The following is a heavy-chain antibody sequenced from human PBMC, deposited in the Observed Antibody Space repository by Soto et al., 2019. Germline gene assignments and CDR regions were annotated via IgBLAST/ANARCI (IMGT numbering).Heavy chain of an antibody. CDR1: GYKFSAYW. Sequence: GESLKISCMTSGYKFSAYWIAWVRQRHGKGLEWMGIIYPGDFDTRYSPSFEGQVTISVDRSTNTAHLQWSSLKASDTAIYYCARRPQKAYDPIDYWGQGTLGTVSS. J-gene: IGHJ4*02. V-gene: IGHV5-51*01. CDR3: ARRPQKAYDPIDY. CDR2: IYPGDFDT. D-gene: IGHD1-1*01.